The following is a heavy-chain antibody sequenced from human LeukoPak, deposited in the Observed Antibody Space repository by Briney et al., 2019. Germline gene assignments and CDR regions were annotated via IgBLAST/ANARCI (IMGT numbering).Heavy chain of an antibody. J-gene: IGHJ1*01. V-gene: IGHV3-23*01. CDR1: RFTFSNAW. CDR3: ANRLGGLEYCSSTSCLKSFQL. CDR2: ISGSSGST. Sequence: GGSLRLSCAASRFTFSNAWMSWVRQAPGKGLDWVSTISGSSGSTYYADSVKGRFIISRDNSKTTLYLQMISRGAEDTAVYYCANRLGGLEYCSSTSCLKSFQLWGQGTLVTVSS. D-gene: IGHD2-2*01.